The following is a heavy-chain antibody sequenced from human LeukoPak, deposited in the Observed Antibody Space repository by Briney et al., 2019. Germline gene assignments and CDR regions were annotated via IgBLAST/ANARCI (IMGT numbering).Heavy chain of an antibody. CDR2: INRDGSER. J-gene: IGHJ6*02. Sequence: GGSLRLTCAASGFGFTFTNYWVSWVRQAPGMGLEWVATINRDGSERYYADAVKGRFTTSRDTAKDSMYLQMNSLRAEDTALYYCAKVLRGVARFSGMDVWGQGTTVTVSS. CDR3: AKVLRGVARFSGMDV. CDR1: GFGFTFTNYW. D-gene: IGHD3-10*01. V-gene: IGHV3-7*01.